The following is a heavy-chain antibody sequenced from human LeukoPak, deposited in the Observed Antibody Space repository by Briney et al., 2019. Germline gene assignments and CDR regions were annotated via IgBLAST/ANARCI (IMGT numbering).Heavy chain of an antibody. D-gene: IGHD3-10*01. CDR3: VREGYYHSGSLPTFYFDY. J-gene: IGHJ4*02. Sequence: GGSLRLSCVVSGFTFSSYWMHWVRQAPGKGLEWVAVISYDVGVKYHADSVKGRFTISRDSSSKTVYLQMNSLRTEDTAVYYCVREGYYHSGSLPTFYFDYWGQGTLVTVSS. CDR2: ISYDVGVK. V-gene: IGHV3-30-3*01. CDR1: GFTFSSYW.